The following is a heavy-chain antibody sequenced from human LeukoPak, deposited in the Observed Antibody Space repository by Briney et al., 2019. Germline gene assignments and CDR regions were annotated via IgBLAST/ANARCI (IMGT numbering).Heavy chain of an antibody. V-gene: IGHV3-53*01. CDR1: GFTVSSNY. J-gene: IGHJ4*02. CDR3: ARDFKKGSGYDY. Sequence: GGSLRLSCVASGFTVSSNYVSWVRQAPGKGLEWVSVIYNGDSTHYADSVKGRFTISRDNSKNRLFLQMNGLRAEDTAVYYCARDFKKGSGYDYWGQGTLVTVSS. D-gene: IGHD3-22*01. CDR2: IYNGDST.